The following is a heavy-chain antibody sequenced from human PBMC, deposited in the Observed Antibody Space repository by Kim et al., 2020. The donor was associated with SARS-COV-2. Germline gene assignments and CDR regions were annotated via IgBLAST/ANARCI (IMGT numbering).Heavy chain of an antibody. CDR2: IYSDDST. CDR1: GFTVSSNY. V-gene: IGHV3-66*01. D-gene: IGHD3-10*01. CDR3: ARYHWFGELNVMDV. J-gene: IGHJ6*02. Sequence: GGSLRLSCAASGFTVSSNYMSWVRQAPGKGLEWVSVIYSDDSTYYADSVKGRFTISRDNSKNTLYLQVNSLRAEDTAVYYCARYHWFGELNVMDVWGQGTTVTVSS.